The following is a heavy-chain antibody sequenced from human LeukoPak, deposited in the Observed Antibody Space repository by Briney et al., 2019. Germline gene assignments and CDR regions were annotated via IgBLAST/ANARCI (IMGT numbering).Heavy chain of an antibody. V-gene: IGHV1-69-2*01. CDR3: ATAAEHYDFWSGYYSIFDY. D-gene: IGHD3-3*01. Sequence: ASVKISCKVSGYTFTDYYMHWVQQAPGKGLEWMGLVDPEDGETIYAEKFQGRVTITADTPTDTAYMELSSLRSEDTAVYYCATAAEHYDFWSGYYSIFDYWGQGTLVTVSS. J-gene: IGHJ4*02. CDR1: GYTFTDYY. CDR2: VDPEDGET.